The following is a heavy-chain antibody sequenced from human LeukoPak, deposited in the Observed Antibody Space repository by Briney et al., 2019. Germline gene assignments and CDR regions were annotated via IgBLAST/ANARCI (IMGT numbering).Heavy chain of an antibody. D-gene: IGHD5-18*01. CDR2: IYYSGST. CDR1: GGSNSSYY. V-gene: IGHV4-59*01. CDR3: ARDSDTAMVSPYL. Sequence: PSETLSLTCTVSGGSNSSYYWSWVRQPPGKGQEWIGYIYYSGSTNYNPSLKSRVTISVDTSKNQFSLKLSSVTAADTAVYYCARDSDTAMVSPYLWGQGTLVTVSS. J-gene: IGHJ5*02.